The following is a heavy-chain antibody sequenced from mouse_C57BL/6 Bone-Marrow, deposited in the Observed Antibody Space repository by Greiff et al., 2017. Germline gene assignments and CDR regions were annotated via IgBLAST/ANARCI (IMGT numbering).Heavy chain of an antibody. CDR3: ARGYDYDYAMDY. J-gene: IGHJ4*01. V-gene: IGHV1-39*01. Sequence: EVHLVESGPELVKPGASVKISCKASGYSFTDYNMNWVKQSNGKSLEWIGVINPNYGTTSYNQKFKGKATFTVDQSSSTAYLKLNSLTSEDSAVYYCARGYDYDYAMDYWGQGTSVTVSS. CDR2: INPNYGTT. CDR1: GYSFTDYN. D-gene: IGHD2-4*01.